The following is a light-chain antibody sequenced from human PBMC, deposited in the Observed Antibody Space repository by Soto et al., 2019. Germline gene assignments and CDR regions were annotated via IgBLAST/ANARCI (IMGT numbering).Light chain of an antibody. CDR3: QQDDKSPMCT. J-gene: IGKJ2*02. Sequence: DIPMTQSPSSLSASVGDRVTITCQASQDISNYLNWYQQKPGKAPKLLIYDASNMETGDPSRFSGSGSGTDFTFPISSLQPEDIATYYCQQDDKSPMCTFGQGTKLEIK. CDR2: DAS. V-gene: IGKV1-33*01. CDR1: QDISNY.